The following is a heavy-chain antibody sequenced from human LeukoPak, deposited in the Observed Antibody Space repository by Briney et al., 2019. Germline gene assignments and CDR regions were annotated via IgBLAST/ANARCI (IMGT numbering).Heavy chain of an antibody. CDR2: ISSSSSYI. CDR3: ARWFGESLMSHLFDY. CDR1: GFTFSSYS. J-gene: IGHJ4*02. D-gene: IGHD3-10*01. V-gene: IGHV3-21*01. Sequence: AGGSLRLSCAASGFTFSSYSMNWVRQAPGKGLEWVSSISSSSSYIYYADSVKGRFTISRDNAKNSLYLQMNSLRAEDTAVYYCARWFGESLMSHLFDYWGQGTLVTVSS.